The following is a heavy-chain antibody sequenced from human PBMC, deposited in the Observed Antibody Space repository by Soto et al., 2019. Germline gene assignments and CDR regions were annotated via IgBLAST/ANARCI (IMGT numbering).Heavy chain of an antibody. CDR2: ISYDGSNK. CDR3: AKDQVKLLWFGELLSAGVPHYYYGMDV. V-gene: IGHV3-30*18. J-gene: IGHJ6*02. D-gene: IGHD3-10*01. CDR1: GFTFSSYG. Sequence: GGSLRLSCAASGFTFSSYGMHWVRQAPGKGLEWVAVISYDGSNKYYADSVKGRFTISRDNSKNTLYLQMNSLRAEDTAVYYCAKDQVKLLWFGELLSAGVPHYYYGMDVWGQGTTVTVSS.